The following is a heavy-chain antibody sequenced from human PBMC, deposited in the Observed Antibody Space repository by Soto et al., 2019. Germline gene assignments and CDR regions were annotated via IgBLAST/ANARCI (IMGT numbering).Heavy chain of an antibody. D-gene: IGHD6-6*01. V-gene: IGHV3-73*01. Sequence: GGSLRLSCAASGFTFSGSAMHWVRQASGKGLEWVGRIRSKANSYATAYAASVKGRFTISRVDSKNKAYLQMNSLKTEDTAVYYCTTRIAARRDYYYYGMDVWGQGTTVTVSS. CDR3: TTRIAARRDYYYYGMDV. J-gene: IGHJ6*02. CDR2: IRSKANSYAT. CDR1: GFTFSGSA.